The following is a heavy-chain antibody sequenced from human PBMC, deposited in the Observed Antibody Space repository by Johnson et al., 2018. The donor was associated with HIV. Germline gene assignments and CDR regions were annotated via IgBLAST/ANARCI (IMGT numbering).Heavy chain of an antibody. D-gene: IGHD3-22*01. V-gene: IGHV3-30*19. J-gene: IGHJ3*02. Sequence: QVQLVESGGGVVQPGRSLRLSCAGSRFTFSSYGMHWVRQAPGKGLEWVAVISYDGSNKYYADSVKGRFTISRDNSKNTLYLQMDSLRAEDTAVYYCARGPFLDYSCVTFDGVGIWGQGPMGTVSS. CDR2: ISYDGSNK. CDR1: RFTFSSYG. CDR3: ARGPFLDYSCVTFDGVGI.